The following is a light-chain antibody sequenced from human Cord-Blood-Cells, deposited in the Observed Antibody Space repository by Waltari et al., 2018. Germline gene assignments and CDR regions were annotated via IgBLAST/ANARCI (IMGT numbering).Light chain of an antibody. Sequence: QSALTQPASVSGSPGQSITLSCTGTSSDVGGYNSVSWYQQTPGKAPKLMIYEVSNRPSGVSNRFSGSKSGNTASLTISGLQAEDEADYYCSSYTSSSTYVFGTGTKVTVL. V-gene: IGLV2-14*01. CDR1: SSDVGGYNS. CDR3: SSYTSSSTYV. J-gene: IGLJ1*01. CDR2: EVS.